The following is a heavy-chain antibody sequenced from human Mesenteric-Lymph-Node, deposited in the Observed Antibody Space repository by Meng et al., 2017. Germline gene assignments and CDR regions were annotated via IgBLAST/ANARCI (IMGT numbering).Heavy chain of an antibody. V-gene: IGHV4-39*07. Sequence: SETLSLTCTVSGGSISSSSYYWGWIRQPPGKGLEWIGSIYYSGSTYYNPSLKSRVTISVDTSKNQFSLKLSSVTAADTAVYYCARGGRAARAGRINSSSWPRLTAEYFQHWGQGTLVTVSS. J-gene: IGHJ1*01. D-gene: IGHD6-13*01. CDR3: ARGGRAARAGRINSSSWPRLTAEYFQH. CDR2: IYYSGST. CDR1: GGSISSSSYY.